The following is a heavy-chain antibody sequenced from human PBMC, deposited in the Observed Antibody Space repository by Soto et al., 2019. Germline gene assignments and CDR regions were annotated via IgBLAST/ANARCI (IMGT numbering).Heavy chain of an antibody. J-gene: IGHJ6*02. Sequence: QVQLVQSGAEVKKPGASVKVSCKASGYTFSSYYMNWVRQAPGQGLEWMGIINPSGGSTSYAQKFKGRVTMTRDTSTSTVYMELSSLRSEDTAVYYCARDDIVVVPAAHYYYYGMDVWGQGTTVTVSS. CDR3: ARDDIVVVPAAHYYYYGMDV. V-gene: IGHV1-46*01. CDR2: INPSGGST. CDR1: GYTFSSYY. D-gene: IGHD2-2*01.